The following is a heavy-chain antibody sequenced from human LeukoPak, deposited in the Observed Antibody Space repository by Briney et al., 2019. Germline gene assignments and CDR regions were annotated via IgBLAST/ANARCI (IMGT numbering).Heavy chain of an antibody. J-gene: IGHJ4*02. V-gene: IGHV3-48*04. Sequence: PGGSLRLSCAASGFTFSTYNMNWVRQAPGKGLEWVSYISSSSSAIYYADSVKGRFTISRDNAKNSLYLQMNSLRAEDTAVYYCAREGEGNYFDYWGQGTLVTVSS. CDR1: GFTFSTYN. CDR2: ISSSSSAI. CDR3: AREGEGNYFDY.